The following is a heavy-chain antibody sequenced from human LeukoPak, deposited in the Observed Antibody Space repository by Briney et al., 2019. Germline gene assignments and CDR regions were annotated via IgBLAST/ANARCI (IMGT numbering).Heavy chain of an antibody. CDR2: TYYSRST. CDR1: GGSISSSSYY. CDR3: ARHAVGLMGTVYWFDP. D-gene: IGHD3-16*01. V-gene: IGHV4-39*01. Sequence: TSETLSLTYTVSGGSISSSSYYWGWIRQPPEKGLEWSGSTYYSRSTYYNPSLKSRVTISVDTSKNQFSLKLSSVTAADTAVYYCARHAVGLMGTVYWFDPWGQGTLVTVSS. J-gene: IGHJ5*02.